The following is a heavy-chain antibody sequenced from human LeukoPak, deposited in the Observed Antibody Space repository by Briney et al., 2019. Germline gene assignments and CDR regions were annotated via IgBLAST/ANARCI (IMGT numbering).Heavy chain of an antibody. CDR1: GFTFKKHW. J-gene: IGHJ4*02. CDR2: IKQDGSEK. CDR3: ARERCSSASCFPDY. D-gene: IGHD2-2*01. V-gene: IGHV3-7*01. Sequence: GSLRLSCAASGFTFKKHWMTWVRPASGKGLGFVANIKQDGSEKYYVDSVKGRFTISRDNAKNSLYLQMNSLRAEDTAFYYCARERCSSASCFPDYWGQGTLVTVSS.